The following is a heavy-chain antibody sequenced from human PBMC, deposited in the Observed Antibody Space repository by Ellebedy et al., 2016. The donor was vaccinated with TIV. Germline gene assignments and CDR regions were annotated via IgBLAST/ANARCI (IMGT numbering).Heavy chain of an antibody. V-gene: IGHV3-7*03. J-gene: IGHJ5*02. CDR1: GFTFSNYW. Sequence: GESLKISCAASGFTFSNYWMSWVRQAPGKGLEWVANIKQDGTEKYYVDSVKGRFTISRDNAKNSLYLQMNSLRVEDTAVYYCVGDWFDPWGQGTLVTVSS. CDR2: IKQDGTEK. CDR3: VGDWFDP.